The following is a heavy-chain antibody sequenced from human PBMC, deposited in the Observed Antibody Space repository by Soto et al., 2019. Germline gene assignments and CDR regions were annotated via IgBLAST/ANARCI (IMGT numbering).Heavy chain of an antibody. J-gene: IGHJ4*02. CDR3: ARDTAAAGTLIFDH. D-gene: IGHD6-13*01. CDR2: IKQDGSEK. Sequence: GGSLRLSCAASGFTFSSYWMSWVRQAPGKGLEWVANIKQDGSEKYYVDSVKGRFTISRDNAKNSLYLQMNSLRAEDTAVYYCARDTAAAGTLIFDHWGQGTLVTVSS. CDR1: GFTFSSYW. V-gene: IGHV3-7*01.